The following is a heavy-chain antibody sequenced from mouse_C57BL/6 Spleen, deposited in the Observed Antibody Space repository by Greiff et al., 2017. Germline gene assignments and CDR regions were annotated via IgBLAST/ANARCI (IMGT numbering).Heavy chain of an antibody. CDR2: IDPSDSDT. J-gene: IGHJ1*03. D-gene: IGHD2-4*01. Sequence: QVQLQQPGAELVRPGSSVKLSCKASGYTFTSYWMHWVKQRPIQGLEWIGNIDPSDSDTHYNQKFKDKATLTVDKSSSTAYMQLSSLTSEDSAVYYCATRDYDDWYFDVWGTGTTVTVSS. CDR3: ATRDYDDWYFDV. V-gene: IGHV1-52*01. CDR1: GYTFTSYW.